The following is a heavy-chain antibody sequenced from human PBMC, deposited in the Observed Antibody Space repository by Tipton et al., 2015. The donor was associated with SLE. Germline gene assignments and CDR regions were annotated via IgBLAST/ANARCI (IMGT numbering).Heavy chain of an antibody. V-gene: IGHV4-4*02. D-gene: IGHD5-18*01. CDR1: GDSITSITRTNW. Sequence: TLSLTCTVSGDSITSITRTNWWSWVRQPPGKGLEWIGEIFHSGSTNYRPSLKSRVIISVDKSKNQFSLKLTSVTAADTAVYYCARGGLGYSYYYYMDVWGKGTTVTVSS. CDR3: ARGGLGYSYYYYMDV. CDR2: IFHSGST. J-gene: IGHJ6*03.